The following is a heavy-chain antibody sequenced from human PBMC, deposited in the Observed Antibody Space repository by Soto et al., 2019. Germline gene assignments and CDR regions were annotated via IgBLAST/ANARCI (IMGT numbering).Heavy chain of an antibody. CDR1: GFTFSSYA. D-gene: IGHD6-19*01. V-gene: IGHV3-30-3*01. Sequence: GGSLRLSCAASGFTFSSYAMHWVRQAPGKGLEWVAVISYDGSNKYYADSVKGRFTISRDNSKNTLYLQMNSLRAEDTAVYYCARDFYSARYSSGWYSAHYWGQGTLVTVSS. CDR3: ARDFYSARYSSGWYSAHY. CDR2: ISYDGSNK. J-gene: IGHJ4*02.